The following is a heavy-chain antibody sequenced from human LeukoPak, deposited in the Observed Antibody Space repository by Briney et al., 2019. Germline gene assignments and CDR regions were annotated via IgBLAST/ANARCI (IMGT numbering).Heavy chain of an antibody. V-gene: IGHV3-23*01. CDR1: GFTFSSYA. CDR2: ISGSGGST. Sequence: GGSLRLSCAASGFTFSSYAMSWVRQAPGKGLEWVSAISGSGGSTYYADSVKGRFTISRDNSKNTLYLQMNSLRAEDTAVYYCAKLWTSYCNSTSCYFDYWGRGTLVTVSS. CDR3: AKLWTSYCNSTSCYFDY. D-gene: IGHD2-2*01. J-gene: IGHJ4*02.